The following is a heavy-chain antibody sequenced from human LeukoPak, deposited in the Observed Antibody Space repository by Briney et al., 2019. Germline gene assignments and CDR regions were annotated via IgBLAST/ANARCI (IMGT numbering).Heavy chain of an antibody. CDR1: GGSISSYY. CDR2: IYYSGST. D-gene: IGHD4-17*01. Sequence: SETLSLTCTVSGGSISSYYWSWIRQPPGKGLEWIGYIYYSGSTNYNPSLKSRVTISVDTFKNQFSLKLSSVTAADTAVYYCARDRGDYGGYYYYGMDVWGQGTTVTVSS. V-gene: IGHV4-59*01. CDR3: ARDRGDYGGYYYYGMDV. J-gene: IGHJ6*02.